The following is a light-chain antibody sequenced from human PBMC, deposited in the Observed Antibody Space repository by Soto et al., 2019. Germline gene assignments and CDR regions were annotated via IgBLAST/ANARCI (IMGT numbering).Light chain of an antibody. CDR1: QSVSNS. CDR3: QQRDSWPIT. Sequence: EIVWTQSPATLSLSPGERVTLSCRASQSVSNSLAWYQQKPGQPPRLLIYDVSNRATGIPARFSGSGSGTDFTLTITSLEPEDFAVYYCQQRDSWPITFGQGTRLEIK. J-gene: IGKJ5*01. V-gene: IGKV3-11*01. CDR2: DVS.